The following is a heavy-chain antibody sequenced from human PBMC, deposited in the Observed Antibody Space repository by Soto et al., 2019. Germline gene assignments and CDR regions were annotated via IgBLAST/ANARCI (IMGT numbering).Heavy chain of an antibody. D-gene: IGHD3-9*01. CDR2: IWYDGSNK. CDR1: GFTFSSYG. CDR3: ARDPEPPHSFFSTGKYGMDV. V-gene: IGHV3-33*01. Sequence: QVQLVESGGGVVQPGRSLRLSCAASGFTFSSYGMHWVRQAPGKGLEWVAVIWYDGSNKYYADSVKGRFTISRDNSKNTLYLQMNSLRAEDTAVYYWARDPEPPHSFFSTGKYGMDVWGQGTTVTVSS. J-gene: IGHJ6*02.